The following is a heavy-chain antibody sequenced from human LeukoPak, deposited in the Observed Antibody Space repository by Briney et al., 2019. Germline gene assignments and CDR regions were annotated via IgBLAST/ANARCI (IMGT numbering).Heavy chain of an antibody. J-gene: IGHJ4*02. Sequence: SETLSLTCAVSGASVSSSNWWSWVRQPPGKGLEWIGEIYHSGSTSYNPSLKSRVTISVDTSKNQFSLKLSSVTAADTAVYYCARNSDRSWYHGFDYWGQGTRVTVSS. D-gene: IGHD6-13*01. CDR3: ARNSDRSWYHGFDY. V-gene: IGHV4-4*02. CDR1: GASVSSSNW. CDR2: IYHSGST.